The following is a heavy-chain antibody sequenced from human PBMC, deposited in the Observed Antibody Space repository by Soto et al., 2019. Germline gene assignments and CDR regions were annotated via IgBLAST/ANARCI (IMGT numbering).Heavy chain of an antibody. J-gene: IGHJ4*02. Sequence: QVQLVESGGGVVQPGRSLRLSCAASGFSFSSYGMHWVRQAPGTGLEWVAMISYDGTDEYYADSVKGLFTTSRDNSKNAVVQQMSSRRAEDTAVFYCGKQESDCDGHFDYWGQGTLVTVSS. CDR2: ISYDGTDE. CDR3: GKQESDCDGHFDY. V-gene: IGHV3-30*18. CDR1: GFSFSSYG. D-gene: IGHD2-21*02.